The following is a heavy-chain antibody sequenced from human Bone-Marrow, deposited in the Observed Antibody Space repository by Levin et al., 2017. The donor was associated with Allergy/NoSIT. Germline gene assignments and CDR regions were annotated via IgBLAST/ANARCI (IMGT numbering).Heavy chain of an antibody. J-gene: IGHJ3*02. D-gene: IGHD2/OR15-2a*01. CDR1: GFTFSSYA. CDR2: TSGSGGST. V-gene: IGHV3-23*01. CDR3: AKGGIALPRALGYDAFDI. Sequence: PGGSLRLSCAASGFTFSSYAMSWVRQAPGKGLEWVSGTSGSGGSTYYADSVKGRFTFSRDNSRNTLYLQMDSLRAEDTALYYCAKGGIALPRALGYDAFDIRGQGTMVTVSS.